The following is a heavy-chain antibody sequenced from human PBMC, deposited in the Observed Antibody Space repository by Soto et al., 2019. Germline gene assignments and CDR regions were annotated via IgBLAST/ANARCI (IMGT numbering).Heavy chain of an antibody. CDR2: IRSRANSYAT. J-gene: IGHJ5*01. CDR1: GFTFSASA. D-gene: IGHD3-9*01. V-gene: IGHV3-73*02. CDR3: TRRDHDVLIGPIRFDS. Sequence: EVQLLESGGGLAQPGGSLKLSCAASGFTFSASAIHWVRQASGKGLEWVGRIRSRANSYATSYGASVKGRFTISRDDSKNTEYLQMNSLKAEDTAVYYCTRRDHDVLIGPIRFDSWGQGCLVTVSS.